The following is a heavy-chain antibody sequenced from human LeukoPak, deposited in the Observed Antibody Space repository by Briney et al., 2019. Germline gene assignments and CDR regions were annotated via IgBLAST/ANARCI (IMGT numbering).Heavy chain of an antibody. CDR1: GYTFTSYD. CDR2: IIPIFGTA. V-gene: IGHV1-69*13. D-gene: IGHD3-22*01. CDR3: ARDSGDSSGYYYPYFDY. Sequence: ASVKVSCKASGYTFTSYDINWVRQATGQGLEWMGGIIPIFGTANYAQKFQGRVTITADESTSTAYMELSSLRSEDTAVYYCARDSGDSSGYYYPYFDYWGQGTLVTVSS. J-gene: IGHJ4*02.